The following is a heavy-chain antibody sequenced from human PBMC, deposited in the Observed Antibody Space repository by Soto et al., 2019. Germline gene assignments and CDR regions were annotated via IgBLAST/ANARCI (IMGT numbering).Heavy chain of an antibody. J-gene: IGHJ4*02. CDR1: ASIFKGHG. CDR2: IRYDGSDE. CDR3: AREGVGATTFFGFLDY. D-gene: IGHD1-26*01. V-gene: IGHV3-33*08. Sequence: QVQLVESGGGVVQPGGSLRLSCAASASIFKGHGMHWVLQAPGKGLEWVAIIRYDGSDEHYGDAVKGRFTISRDNSKNMLYLQMNSLRAEDTAVYYCAREGVGATTFFGFLDYCGQGTLVTVSS.